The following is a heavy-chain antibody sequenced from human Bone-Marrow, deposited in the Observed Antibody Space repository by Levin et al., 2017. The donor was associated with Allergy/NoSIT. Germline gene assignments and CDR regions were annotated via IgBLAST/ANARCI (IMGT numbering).Heavy chain of an antibody. CDR1: GFTFSNFD. D-gene: IGHD6-13*01. CDR2: ITNSGGNI. CDR3: ARDREYSNSWYHYYHY. V-gene: IGHV3-48*03. J-gene: IGHJ4*02. Sequence: PGGSLRLSCAASGFTFSNFDMNWVRQAPGKGLEWLAYITNSGGNIHYADSVKGRFTISRDNARQSLYLQMDSLEAEDTAIYYCARDREYSNSWYHYYHYWGQGALVTVSS.